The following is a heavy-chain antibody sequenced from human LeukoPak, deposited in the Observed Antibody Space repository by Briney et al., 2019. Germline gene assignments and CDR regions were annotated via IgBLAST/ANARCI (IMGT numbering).Heavy chain of an antibody. CDR2: IFNSGNT. CDR1: GSSIYNYY. D-gene: IGHD3-22*01. CDR3: ARSGRILGSSWFDF. Sequence: SETLSLTCTVSGSSIYNYYWNWIRKPPGKGLEWIGYIFNSGNTNYRPSLKSRVTISVDTSKNQISLELSSVTAADTAVYYCARSGRILGSSWFDFWGQGTLVTVSS. V-gene: IGHV4-59*01. J-gene: IGHJ5*01.